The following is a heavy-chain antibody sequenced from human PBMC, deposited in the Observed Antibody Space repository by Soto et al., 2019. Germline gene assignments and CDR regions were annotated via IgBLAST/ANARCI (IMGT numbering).Heavy chain of an antibody. CDR3: ARPASGGSRDAFDV. CDR1: GYKFTTFW. J-gene: IGHJ3*01. V-gene: IGHV5-10-1*01. Sequence: GESLKISCKASGYKFTTFWLNWVRQTPGKGLEWLGRIDPTDSFTNYSPPFEGHVTISVDRSISTAYLQWNSLQASDTAIYCCARPASGGSRDAFDVWGQGTTVTVS. CDR2: IDPTDSFT. D-gene: IGHD2-15*01.